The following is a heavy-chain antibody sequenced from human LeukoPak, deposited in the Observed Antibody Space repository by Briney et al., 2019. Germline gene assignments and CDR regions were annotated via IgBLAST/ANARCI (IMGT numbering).Heavy chain of an antibody. V-gene: IGHV3-33*01. D-gene: IGHD3-22*01. J-gene: IGHJ4*02. Sequence: GGSLRLSCAASGFTFSSYVMHWVRQAPGKGLEWVAVIWYDGSNKYYADSVKGRFTISRDNSKNTLYLQMNSLRAEDTAVYYCARDFGYYYDSSGYLFDYWGQGTLVTVSS. CDR3: ARDFGYYYDSSGYLFDY. CDR1: GFTFSSYV. CDR2: IWYDGSNK.